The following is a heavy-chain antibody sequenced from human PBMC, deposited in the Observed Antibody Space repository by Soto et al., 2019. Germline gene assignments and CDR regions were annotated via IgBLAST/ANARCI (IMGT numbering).Heavy chain of an antibody. J-gene: IGHJ6*02. CDR2: ISSNGGST. V-gene: IGHV3-64*01. CDR3: ARGVVVVAATYGMDV. D-gene: IGHD2-15*01. CDR1: GFTFSSYA. Sequence: PWGSLRLSCAASGFTFSSYAMHWVRQAPGKGLEYVSAISSNGGSTYYANSVKGRFTISRDNSKNTLYLQMGSLRAEDMAVYYCARGVVVVAATYGMDVWGQGTTVTVSS.